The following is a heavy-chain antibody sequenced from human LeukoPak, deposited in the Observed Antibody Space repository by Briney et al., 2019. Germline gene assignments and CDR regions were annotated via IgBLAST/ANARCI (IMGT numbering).Heavy chain of an antibody. Sequence: GASVKVSCKASGYTFTSYYMHWVRQAPGQWLEWMGIINPSGGSTSYAQKFQGRVTMTRDTSTSTVYMELSSLRSEDTAVYYCARDSSSWGFDYWGQGTLVTVSS. J-gene: IGHJ4*02. CDR1: GYTFTSYY. CDR3: ARDSSSWGFDY. CDR2: INPSGGST. V-gene: IGHV1-46*01. D-gene: IGHD6-6*01.